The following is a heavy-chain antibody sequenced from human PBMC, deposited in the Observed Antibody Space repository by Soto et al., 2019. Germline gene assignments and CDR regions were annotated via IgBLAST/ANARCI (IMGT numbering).Heavy chain of an antibody. CDR2: INDQGGSP. D-gene: IGHD2-15*01. V-gene: IGHV3-74*01. CDR1: GFTFSNYW. Sequence: GGSLRLSCAASGFTFSNYWMHWVRQAPGKGLVWISRINDQGGSPTYADSVKGRFTISRENAKNSLYLQMNSLRAGDTAVYYCARRPTEYGSGGNCYRDGAFDIWGQGTMVTVSS. CDR3: ARRPTEYGSGGNCYRDGAFDI. J-gene: IGHJ3*02.